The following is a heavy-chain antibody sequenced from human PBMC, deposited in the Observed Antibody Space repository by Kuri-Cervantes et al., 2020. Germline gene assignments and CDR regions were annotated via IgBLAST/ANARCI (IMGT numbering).Heavy chain of an antibody. CDR2: MNPNSGNT. CDR3: ARAKEGYYDSSGYWFDP. J-gene: IGHJ5*02. D-gene: IGHD3-22*01. CDR1: GYTFTSYD. Sequence: ASVKVSCKASGYTFTSYDINWVRQATGQGLEWMGWMNPNSGNTGYAQKFQGRVTMTRNTSISTAYMELSSLRSEDTAVYYCARAKEGYYDSSGYWFDPWGQGTLVTVSS. V-gene: IGHV1-8*02.